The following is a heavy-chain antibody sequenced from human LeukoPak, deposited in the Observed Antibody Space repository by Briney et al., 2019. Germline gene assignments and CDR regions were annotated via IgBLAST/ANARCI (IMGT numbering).Heavy chain of an antibody. D-gene: IGHD6-13*01. CDR2: ISSSSTYI. J-gene: IGHJ1*01. Sequence: PGGSLRLSCAASGFTFSSYSMNWVRQAPGKGLGWVSSISSSSTYIYYADSVKGRFTISRDNAKNSLYLQMNSLRAEDTAVYYCARGGYSSTLYGRYQHWGQGTLVTVSP. CDR1: GFTFSSYS. V-gene: IGHV3-21*01. CDR3: ARGGYSSTLYGRYQH.